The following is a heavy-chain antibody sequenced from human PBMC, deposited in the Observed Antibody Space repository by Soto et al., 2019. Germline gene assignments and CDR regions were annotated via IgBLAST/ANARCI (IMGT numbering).Heavy chain of an antibody. CDR2: ISGSGGST. D-gene: IGHD4-17*01. Sequence: PGGSLRHSCAASGLTFSSYAMSWVRQATGKGLEWVSAISGSGGSTYYADSVKGRFTISRDNSKNTLYLQMNSLRAEDTAVYYCAKTPRWSDGDYIEDYYYMDVWGKGTTVTVSS. V-gene: IGHV3-23*01. CDR3: AKTPRWSDGDYIEDYYYMDV. CDR1: GLTFSSYA. J-gene: IGHJ6*03.